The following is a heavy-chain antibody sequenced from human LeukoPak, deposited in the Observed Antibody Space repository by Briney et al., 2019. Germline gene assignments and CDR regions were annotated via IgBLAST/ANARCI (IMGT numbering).Heavy chain of an antibody. V-gene: IGHV1-18*01. CDR1: GYTFTSYG. Sequence: ASVKVSCKASGYTFTSYGISWVRQAPGQGLEWMGWISAYNGNTNYAQKLQGRVTMTTDTSTSTAYMELRSLRSDDTAVYYCARSGSYYYGSGSHFDYWGQGTLVTVPS. D-gene: IGHD3-10*01. CDR2: ISAYNGNT. J-gene: IGHJ4*02. CDR3: ARSGSYYYGSGSHFDY.